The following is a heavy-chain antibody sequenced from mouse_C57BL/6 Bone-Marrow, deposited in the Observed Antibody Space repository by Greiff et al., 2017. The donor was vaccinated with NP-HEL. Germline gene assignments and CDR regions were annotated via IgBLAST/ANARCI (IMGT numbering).Heavy chain of an antibody. V-gene: IGHV5-16*01. J-gene: IGHJ1*03. CDR2: INYDGSST. CDR1: GFTFSDYY. CDR3: ARSDYGSSYGYFDV. Sequence: EVQLQESEGGLVQPGSSMKLSCTASGFTFSDYYMAWVRQVPEKGLEWVANINYDGSSTYYLDSLKSRFIISRDNAKNILYLQMSSLKSEDTATYYCARSDYGSSYGYFDVWGTGTTVTVSS. D-gene: IGHD1-1*01.